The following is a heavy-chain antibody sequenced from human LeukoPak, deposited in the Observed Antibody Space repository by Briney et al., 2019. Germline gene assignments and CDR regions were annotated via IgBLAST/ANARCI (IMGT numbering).Heavy chain of an antibody. J-gene: IGHJ4*02. CDR2: ISGSGGST. CDR1: GFTFSSYA. Sequence: GGSLRLSCAASGFTFSSYAMSWVRQAPGKGLEWVSAISGSGGSTYYADSVKGRFTISRDNSKNTLYLQMNSLRAEDTAVYYCAKVGNYYDSSGYCDYFDYWGQGTLVTVSS. D-gene: IGHD3-22*01. V-gene: IGHV3-23*01. CDR3: AKVGNYYDSSGYCDYFDY.